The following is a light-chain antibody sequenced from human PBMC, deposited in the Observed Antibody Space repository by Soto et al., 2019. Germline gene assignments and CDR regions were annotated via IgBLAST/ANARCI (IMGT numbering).Light chain of an antibody. CDR1: QSISSW. V-gene: IGKV1-5*01. CDR3: HQYNSYSVT. Sequence: GDRVTITCRASQSISSWLAWYQQKPGKAPKLLIYDASSLESGVPSRFSGSGSGTEFTLTISSLQPDAFATYSCHQYNSYSVTFGQGTKVDIK. CDR2: DAS. J-gene: IGKJ1*01.